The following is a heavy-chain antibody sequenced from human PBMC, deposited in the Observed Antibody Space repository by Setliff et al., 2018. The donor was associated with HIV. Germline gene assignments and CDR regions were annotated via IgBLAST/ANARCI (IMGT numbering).Heavy chain of an antibody. CDR1: GGSVSSGSYY. J-gene: IGHJ4*02. Sequence: SETLSLTCTVSGGSVSSGSYYWSWIRQPPGKGQEWIGYIYYSGSTNYNPSLKSRVTISVDTSKNQFSLNLSSVTAADTAVYYCARESPSSSWFCFDFWGQGTLVTVSS. D-gene: IGHD6-13*01. CDR3: ARESPSSSWFCFDF. CDR2: IYYSGST. V-gene: IGHV4-61*01.